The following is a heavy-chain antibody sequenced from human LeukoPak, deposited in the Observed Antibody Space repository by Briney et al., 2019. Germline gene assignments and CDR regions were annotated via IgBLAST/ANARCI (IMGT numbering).Heavy chain of an antibody. V-gene: IGHV3-23*01. CDR2: ILSTGTT. Sequence: GGSLRLSCATSGFPFSTSAMTWVRQAPGKGLEWVSHILSTGTTYYADSVRGRFTISRDNSKNTLYLLMTSLRAGDTAVYYCATVKYDYGDPVGWFDPWGQGTLVTVSS. J-gene: IGHJ5*02. D-gene: IGHD4-17*01. CDR1: GFPFSTSA. CDR3: ATVKYDYGDPVGWFDP.